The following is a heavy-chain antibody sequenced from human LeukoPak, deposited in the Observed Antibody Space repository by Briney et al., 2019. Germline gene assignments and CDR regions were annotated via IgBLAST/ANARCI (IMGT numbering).Heavy chain of an antibody. V-gene: IGHV1-69*01. Sequence: SAKVSCKASGGTFSSYAISWVRQAPGQGLEWMGGIIPIFGTANYAQKFQGRVTITADESTSTAYMELSSLRSEDTAVYYCARDRIAVAPSTRGYYGMDVWGQGTAVTVSS. CDR3: ARDRIAVAPSTRGYYGMDV. CDR1: GGTFSSYA. CDR2: IIPIFGTA. D-gene: IGHD6-19*01. J-gene: IGHJ6*02.